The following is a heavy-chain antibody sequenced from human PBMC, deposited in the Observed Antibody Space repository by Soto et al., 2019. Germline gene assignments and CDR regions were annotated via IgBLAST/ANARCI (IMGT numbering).Heavy chain of an antibody. J-gene: IGHJ4*02. D-gene: IGHD1-26*01. V-gene: IGHV3-23*01. Sequence: PGGSLRLSCAVSGITLSIYAMSWVRHAPGKGPEWVSGISASGGSTSYADSVKGRFTISRDNSKNTLYLQMNSLRADDTAVYHCAKGQNSGTYRFYFDYWGQGALVTVSS. CDR3: AKGQNSGTYRFYFDY. CDR2: ISASGGST. CDR1: GITLSIYA.